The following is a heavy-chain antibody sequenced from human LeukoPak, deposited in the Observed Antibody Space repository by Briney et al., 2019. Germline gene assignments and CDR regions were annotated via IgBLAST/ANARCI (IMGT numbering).Heavy chain of an antibody. D-gene: IGHD3-10*01. J-gene: IGHJ5*02. CDR3: ARVPLLWFGELLSCNWFDP. CDR1: GYTFTSYG. V-gene: IGHV1-18*01. CDR2: ISAYNGNT. Sequence: ASVALSCKASGYTFTSYGISWVRQAPGQGLEWMGWISAYNGNTNYTQKLQGRVTMHTDTSTSTAYMELRSLRSDDTAVYYCARVPLLWFGELLSCNWFDPWGKGTPVASSS.